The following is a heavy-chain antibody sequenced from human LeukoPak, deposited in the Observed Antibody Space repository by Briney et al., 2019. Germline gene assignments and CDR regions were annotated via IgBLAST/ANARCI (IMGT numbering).Heavy chain of an antibody. J-gene: IGHJ4*02. CDR1: GFTFSDYY. Sequence: PGGSLRLSCAASGFTFSDYYMSWIRQAPGRGLEWVSYISSSGSTIYYADSVKGRFTISRDNAKNSLYLQMNSLRAEDTAVYYCARGINYDILTGYPIDYWGQGTLVTVSS. CDR2: ISSSGSTI. V-gene: IGHV3-11*01. D-gene: IGHD3-9*01. CDR3: ARGINYDILTGYPIDY.